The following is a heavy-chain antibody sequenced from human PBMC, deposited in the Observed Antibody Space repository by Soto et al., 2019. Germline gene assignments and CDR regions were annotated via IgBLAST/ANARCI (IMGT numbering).Heavy chain of an antibody. V-gene: IGHV1-8*01. CDR3: ARGLEWSRSLDP. J-gene: IGHJ5*02. CDR2: MNPNSGNP. Sequence: QVQLVQSGAEVKKPGASVKVSCKASGYTFTSYDINWVRQATGQGLEWMGWMNPNSGNPGYAQKFQGRVTMTRNTSISTDYMELSSLRSDNTAVYYCARGLEWSRSLDPWGPGTLVTGSS. D-gene: IGHD3-3*01. CDR1: GYTFTSYD.